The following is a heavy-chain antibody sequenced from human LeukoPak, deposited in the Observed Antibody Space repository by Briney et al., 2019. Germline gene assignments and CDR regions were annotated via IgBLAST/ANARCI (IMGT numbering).Heavy chain of an antibody. J-gene: IGHJ5*02. CDR1: GGTFISYA. V-gene: IGHV1-69*11. D-gene: IGHD4-17*01. CDR3: ARVIPLYGDYVGWFDP. Sequence: SVKVSCKASGGTFISYAISWVRQAPGQRLEWMGRIIPILGTANYAQKFQGRVTITADESTSTAYMELSSLRSEDTAVYYCARVIPLYGDYVGWFDPWGQGTLDTVSS. CDR2: IIPILGTA.